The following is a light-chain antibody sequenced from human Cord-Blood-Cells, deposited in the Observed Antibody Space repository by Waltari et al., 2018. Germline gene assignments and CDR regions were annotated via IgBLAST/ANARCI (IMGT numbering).Light chain of an antibody. CDR2: EVS. CDR1: SSDVGGYNY. V-gene: IGLV2-14*01. J-gene: IGLJ1*01. CDR3: SSYTSSNTYV. Sequence: QSALTQPASVSGSPGQSITISCTGTSSDVGGYNYVSWYQQHPGKAPKLMIYEVSNRPSGVSNPFSGSKSGNTALLTISGLQAEDEADYYFSSYTSSNTYVFGTGTKVTGL.